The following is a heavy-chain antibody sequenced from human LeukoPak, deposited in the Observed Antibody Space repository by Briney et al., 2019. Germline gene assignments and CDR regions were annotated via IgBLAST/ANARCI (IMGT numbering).Heavy chain of an antibody. CDR3: ARLADCSSSSCRSFDY. J-gene: IGHJ4*02. Sequence: ASVKVSCKASGYPFTGYYLHWVRLAPGQGLERMGWINPNSGFTNYAQKFQGRVTMTRDTSISTAYMELSRLRSDDTAVYYCARLADCSSSSCRSFDYWGQGTLVTVSS. D-gene: IGHD2-2*01. CDR2: INPNSGFT. V-gene: IGHV1-2*02. CDR1: GYPFTGYY.